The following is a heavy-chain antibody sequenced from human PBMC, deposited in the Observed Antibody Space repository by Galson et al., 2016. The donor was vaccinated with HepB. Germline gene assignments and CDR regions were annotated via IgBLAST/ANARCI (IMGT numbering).Heavy chain of an antibody. Sequence: SLRLSCAASGFGFSKYWMRWVRQAPGKGLEWVAKIKDDGGEKYYVDSVKGRFTISRDNAKNSLYLQMNSLRAEDTAVYYCHGGGWYHVPPDDAFDIWGQGTMVTVSS. CDR1: GFGFSKYW. D-gene: IGHD6-19*01. CDR3: HGGGWYHVPPDDAFDI. CDR2: IKDDGGEK. J-gene: IGHJ3*02. V-gene: IGHV3-7*01.